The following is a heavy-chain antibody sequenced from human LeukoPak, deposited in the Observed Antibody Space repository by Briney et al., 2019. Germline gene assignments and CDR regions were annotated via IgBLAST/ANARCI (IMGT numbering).Heavy chain of an antibody. CDR1: GYTFTGHY. CDR2: IIRIFGTA. Sequence: GASVKVSCKASGYTFTGHYMHWVRQAPGQGLEWMGGIIRIFGTAKYAQKFQGRVTITADESTSTAYMELSSLRSEDTAVYYCARAEVCSSSSCYFYMDVWGQGTTVTISS. J-gene: IGHJ6*03. V-gene: IGHV1-69*13. CDR3: ARAEVCSSSSCYFYMDV. D-gene: IGHD2-2*01.